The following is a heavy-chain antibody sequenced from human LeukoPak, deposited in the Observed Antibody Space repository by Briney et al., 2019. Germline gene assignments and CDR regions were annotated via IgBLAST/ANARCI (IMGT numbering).Heavy chain of an antibody. J-gene: IGHJ4*02. V-gene: IGHV4-34*01. CDR1: GGSFSGYY. CDR2: INHSGST. D-gene: IGHD2-15*01. CDR3: ARGGGCSGGSCLFLDY. Sequence: SETLSLTCAVYGGSFSGYYWSWIRQPPGKGLEWIGEINHSGSTNYNPSLKSRVTISVDTSKNQFSLKLSSVTAADTAVYYCARGGGCSGGSCLFLDYWGQGTLVTVSS.